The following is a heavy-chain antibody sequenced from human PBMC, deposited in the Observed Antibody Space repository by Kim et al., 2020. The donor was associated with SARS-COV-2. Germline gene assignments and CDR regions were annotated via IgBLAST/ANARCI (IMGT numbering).Heavy chain of an antibody. D-gene: IGHD6-13*01. CDR2: ISSSGSTI. Sequence: GGSLRLSCAASGFTFSSYEMNWVRQAPGKGLEWVSYISSSGSTIYYADSVKGRFTISRDNAKNSLYLQMNSLRAEDTAVYYCARIGYSSSWLLFDYWGQGTLVTVSS. V-gene: IGHV3-48*03. CDR3: ARIGYSSSWLLFDY. J-gene: IGHJ4*02. CDR1: GFTFSSYE.